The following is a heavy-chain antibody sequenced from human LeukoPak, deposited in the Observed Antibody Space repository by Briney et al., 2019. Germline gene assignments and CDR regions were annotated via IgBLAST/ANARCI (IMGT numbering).Heavy chain of an antibody. CDR3: ARIVQITGTIPH. V-gene: IGHV4-38-2*02. D-gene: IGHD1-1*01. Sequence: SETLSLTCSVSGFSISGGYYWGWIRQPPGKGLEWLGSIYHSGNTDYNPSLKSRVTISVDTAKNKFFLRLGSVTAADTAVYYCARIVQITGTIPHWGQGTLVTVSS. CDR2: IYHSGNT. J-gene: IGHJ4*02. CDR1: GFSISGGYY.